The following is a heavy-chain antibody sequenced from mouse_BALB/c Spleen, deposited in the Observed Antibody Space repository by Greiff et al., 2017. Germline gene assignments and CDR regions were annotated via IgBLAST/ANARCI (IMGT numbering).Heavy chain of an antibody. D-gene: IGHD2-1*01. CDR2: ISDGGSYT. Sequence: EVKLMESGGGLVKPGGSLKLSCAASGFTFSDYYMYWVRQTPEKRLEWVATISDGGSYTYYPDSVKGRFTISRDNAKNNLYLQMSSLKSEDTAMYYCAREGKAWFAYWGQGTLVTVSA. V-gene: IGHV5-4*02. CDR3: AREGKAWFAY. J-gene: IGHJ3*01. CDR1: GFTFSDYY.